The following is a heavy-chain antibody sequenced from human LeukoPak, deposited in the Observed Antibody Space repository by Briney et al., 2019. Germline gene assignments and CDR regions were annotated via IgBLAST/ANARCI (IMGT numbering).Heavy chain of an antibody. J-gene: IGHJ4*02. D-gene: IGHD5-18*01. CDR1: GLTFSSYA. CDR2: ISGSGGST. CDR3: AQANTAMVPTTDY. V-gene: IGHV3-23*01. Sequence: GGSLRLSCAASGLTFSSYAMSWVRQAPGKGLEWVSAISGSGGSTYYADSVKGRFTISRDNSKNTLYLQMNSLRAEDTAVYYCAQANTAMVPTTDYWGQGTLVTVSS.